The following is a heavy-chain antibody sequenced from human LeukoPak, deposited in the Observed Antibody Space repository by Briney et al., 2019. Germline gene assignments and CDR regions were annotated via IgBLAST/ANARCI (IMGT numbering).Heavy chain of an antibody. CDR1: GFTFSTYG. CDR2: ISYDGSNQ. Sequence: PGRSLRLSCAASGFTFSTYGMHWVRQAPGKGLEWVAVISYDGSNQYYADSVKGRFTISRDNSKNTLYLQMNSLRAEDTAVYYCARDRITMIVVRGADAFDIWGQGTMVTVSS. D-gene: IGHD3-22*01. J-gene: IGHJ3*02. V-gene: IGHV3-30*03. CDR3: ARDRITMIVVRGADAFDI.